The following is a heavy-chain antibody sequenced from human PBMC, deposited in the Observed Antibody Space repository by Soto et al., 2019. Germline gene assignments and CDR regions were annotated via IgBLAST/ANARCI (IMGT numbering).Heavy chain of an antibody. D-gene: IGHD1-26*01. CDR3: AKPTGIGPYYLYYLDV. V-gene: IGHV3-23*01. CDR2: ISGSGATT. CDR1: GFTFSSYA. Sequence: GGSLRLSCAASGFTFSSYAMSWVRQAPGKGLEWVSGISGSGATTYYADSVKGRFTISRDNSKNTLNLQMNSLRAEDTAVYYCAKPTGIGPYYLYYLDVWGKGTTVTVSS. J-gene: IGHJ6*03.